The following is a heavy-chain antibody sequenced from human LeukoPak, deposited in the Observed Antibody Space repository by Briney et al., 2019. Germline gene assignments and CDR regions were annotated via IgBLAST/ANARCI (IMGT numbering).Heavy chain of an antibody. CDR2: IDYNGRT. CDR3: GRVADIDGSGFSPFDH. CDR1: GDLVSRVIDY. Sequence: AQPLSLICSVSGDLVSRVIDYGRWIRRLPAKGLRWNGYIDYNGRTLYNPSLASRVTMSVDTSQNQFSLELPSVTAADTGVYYCGRVADIDGSGFSPFDHWGQGALVTVSS. V-gene: IGHV4-31*03. J-gene: IGHJ4*02. D-gene: IGHD3-22*01.